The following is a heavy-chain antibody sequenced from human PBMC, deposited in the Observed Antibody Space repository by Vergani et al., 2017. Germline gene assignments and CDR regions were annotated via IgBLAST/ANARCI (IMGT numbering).Heavy chain of an antibody. Sequence: QVQLVESGGGVVQPVGSLRLSCVASGFSVSNSGMHWVRQTPGRGLEWVAFIQYDGSDIFYADFVEGRFTISKDNYKNSLYLQMRSLRFDDTAVYDGANEGSANRIRGWLDHWGQGALVTVSS. CDR3: ANEGSANRIRGWLDH. D-gene: IGHD5-24*01. V-gene: IGHV3-30*02. CDR1: GFSVSNSG. J-gene: IGHJ4*02. CDR2: IQYDGSDI.